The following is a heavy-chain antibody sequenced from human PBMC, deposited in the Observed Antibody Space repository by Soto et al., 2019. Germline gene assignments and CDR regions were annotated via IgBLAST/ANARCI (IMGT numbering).Heavy chain of an antibody. Sequence: SVKVSCKASGGTFSSYAISWVRQAPGQGLEWMGGIIPIFGTANYAQKFQGRVTITADESTSTAYMELNSLRAEDTAVYYCARDVVVVVAATAPTDYYGMDVWGQGTTVTVSS. CDR2: IIPIFGTA. CDR3: ARDVVVVVAATAPTDYYGMDV. CDR1: GGTFSSYA. V-gene: IGHV1-69*13. D-gene: IGHD2-15*01. J-gene: IGHJ6*02.